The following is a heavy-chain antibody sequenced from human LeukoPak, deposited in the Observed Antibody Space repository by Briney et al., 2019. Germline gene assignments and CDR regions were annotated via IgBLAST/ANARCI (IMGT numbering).Heavy chain of an antibody. CDR3: ARCRDGYNSDY. CDR2: IYYSGST. V-gene: IGHV4-39*01. CDR1: GGSISSSSYY. J-gene: IGHJ4*02. Sequence: PSETLSLTCTVSGGSISSSSYYWGWIRQPPGKGLERIGSIYYSGSTYYNSSLKSRVTISVDTSKNQFSLKLSSVTAADTAVYYCARCRDGYNSDYWGQGTLVTVSS. D-gene: IGHD5-24*01.